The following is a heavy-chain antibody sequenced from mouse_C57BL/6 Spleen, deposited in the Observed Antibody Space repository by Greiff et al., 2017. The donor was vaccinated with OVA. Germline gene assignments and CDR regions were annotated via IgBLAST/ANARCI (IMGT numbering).Heavy chain of an antibody. CDR3: AREDYYGSSYVAWFAY. J-gene: IGHJ3*01. V-gene: IGHV1-81*01. Sequence: QVQLQQSGAELARPGASVKLSCKASGYTFTSYGISWVKQRTGQGLEWIGEIYPRSGNTYYNEKFKGKATLTADKSSSTAYMELRSLTSEDSAVYFCAREDYYGSSYVAWFAYWGQGTLVTVSA. D-gene: IGHD1-1*01. CDR1: GYTFTSYG. CDR2: IYPRSGNT.